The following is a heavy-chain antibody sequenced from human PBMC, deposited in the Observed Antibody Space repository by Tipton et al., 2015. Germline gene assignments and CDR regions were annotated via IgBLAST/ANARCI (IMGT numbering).Heavy chain of an antibody. J-gene: IGHJ5*02. D-gene: IGHD3-16*01. CDR2: INVDGAT. CDR1: ALSVSDNS. CDR3: ATVLGTFFPA. V-gene: IGHV3-53*01. Sequence: SLRLSCASPALSVSDNSISWGRQPPGKRLGWVSLINVDGATYYADSVKGRFTISKDTSKKSLYLQMDSLRADDSALYYCATVLGTFFPAWGQGSLVTVSS.